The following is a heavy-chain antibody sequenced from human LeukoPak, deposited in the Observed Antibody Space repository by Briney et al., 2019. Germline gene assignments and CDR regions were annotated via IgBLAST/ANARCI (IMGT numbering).Heavy chain of an antibody. Sequence: PGGSLRLSGAASGFTFSSYWMSWVRQAPGKGLEWVANIKQDGSEKDYVDSVKGRFTISRDNAKNSLYLQMNSLRAEDTAVYYCASGYSSGWYVIDYWGQGTLVTVSS. CDR3: ASGYSSGWYVIDY. J-gene: IGHJ4*02. D-gene: IGHD6-19*01. CDR1: GFTFSSYW. CDR2: IKQDGSEK. V-gene: IGHV3-7*01.